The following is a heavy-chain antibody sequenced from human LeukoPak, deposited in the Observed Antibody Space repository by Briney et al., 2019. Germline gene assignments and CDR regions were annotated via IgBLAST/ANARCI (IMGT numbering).Heavy chain of an antibody. Sequence: SVKLSCKASGATFSSYAISWVRHAPGQGLEWRGGIIPIFGTANYAQKFQGRVTITADECTSTAYMELSSLRSEDTAVYYCARGGGYATVYYYYMDVWGKGTTVTVS. D-gene: IGHD6-25*01. J-gene: IGHJ6*03. V-gene: IGHV1-69*13. CDR3: ARGGGYATVYYYYMDV. CDR1: GATFSSYA. CDR2: IIPIFGTA.